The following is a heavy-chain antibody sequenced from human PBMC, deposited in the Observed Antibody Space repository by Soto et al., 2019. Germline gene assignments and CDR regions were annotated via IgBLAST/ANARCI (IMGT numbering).Heavy chain of an antibody. CDR3: ARNIVPYYGMDV. J-gene: IGHJ6*02. Sequence: PSETLSLTCAVSGDSISGSNWWSWVRQPPGKGLEWIGEMYHRGTTNYHPSLKSRVTISVDKSKNQFSLKLSSVTAADTAMYYCARNIVPYYGMDVWGQGTTVT. CDR1: GDSISGSNW. CDR2: MYHRGTT. V-gene: IGHV4-4*02. D-gene: IGHD1-26*01.